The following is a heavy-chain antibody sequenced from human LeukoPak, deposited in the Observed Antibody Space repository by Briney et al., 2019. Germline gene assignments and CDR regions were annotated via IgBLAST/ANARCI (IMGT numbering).Heavy chain of an antibody. V-gene: IGHV4-59*01. Sequence: SETLSLTCTISGGSISSYYWSWIRQPPGKGLEWIGYIYYTGSTSHNPSLKSRVTISVDTSKNQFSLKLSSVTAADTAVYYCARVVYSGYDFRGAMDVWGKGTTVTVSS. J-gene: IGHJ6*03. CDR3: ARVVYSGYDFRGAMDV. CDR1: GGSISSYY. CDR2: IYYTGST. D-gene: IGHD5-12*01.